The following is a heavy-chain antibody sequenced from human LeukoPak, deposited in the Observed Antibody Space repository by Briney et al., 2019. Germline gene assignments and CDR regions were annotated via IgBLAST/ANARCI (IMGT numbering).Heavy chain of an antibody. J-gene: IGHJ4*02. V-gene: IGHV1-2*02. CDR2: INPNSGGT. CDR1: GYTFTGYY. Sequence: AASVTVSCKASGYTFTGYYMHWVRQAPGQGLEWMGWINPNSGGTNYAQKFQGRVTMTRDTSISTAYMELSRLRSDDTAVYYCARSNYYGSGSIDYWGQGTLVTVSS. CDR3: ARSNYYGSGSIDY. D-gene: IGHD3-10*01.